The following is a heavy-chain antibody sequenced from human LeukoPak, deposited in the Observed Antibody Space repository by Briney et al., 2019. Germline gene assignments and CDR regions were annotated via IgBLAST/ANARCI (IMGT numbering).Heavy chain of an antibody. CDR3: ARVPYSYGPFDY. CDR1: GGSISSGSYY. Sequence: SETLSLTCTVSGGSISSGSYYWSWIRQPAGKGLEWIGRIYTSGSTNYNPSLKSRVTISVDTSKNQFSLKLSSVTASDTGVYYCARVPYSYGPFDYWGQGTLVTVSS. J-gene: IGHJ4*02. V-gene: IGHV4-61*02. D-gene: IGHD5-18*01. CDR2: IYTSGST.